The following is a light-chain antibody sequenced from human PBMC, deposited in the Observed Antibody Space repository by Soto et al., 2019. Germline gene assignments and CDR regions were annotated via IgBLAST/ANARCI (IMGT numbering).Light chain of an antibody. CDR1: SGSIASNY. Sequence: NCMLTQPHSVSESPGKTVTISCTRSSGSIASNYVQWYQQRPGSAPTTVIYEDNQRPSGVPDRFSGSIDSSSNSASLTISGLKTEDEADYYCQSYDSSNVVFGGGTKLIVL. CDR3: QSYDSSNVV. CDR2: EDN. J-gene: IGLJ2*01. V-gene: IGLV6-57*04.